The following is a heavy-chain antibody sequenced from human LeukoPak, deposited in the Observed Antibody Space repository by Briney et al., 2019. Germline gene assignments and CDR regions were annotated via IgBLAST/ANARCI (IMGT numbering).Heavy chain of an antibody. CDR1: GFAFNNYT. CDR2: ITASGGST. CDR3: ARDYPTSGIVTIFDY. V-gene: IGHV3-23*01. J-gene: IGHJ4*02. D-gene: IGHD1-1*01. Sequence: PGGFLRLSSASSGFAFNNYTMTWVRQAPGKGLEWVSSITASGGSTYSADSVKGRFTISRDNSKNTLYLQMSSLRAEDTAVYYCARDYPTSGIVTIFDYWGQGTLVTVSS.